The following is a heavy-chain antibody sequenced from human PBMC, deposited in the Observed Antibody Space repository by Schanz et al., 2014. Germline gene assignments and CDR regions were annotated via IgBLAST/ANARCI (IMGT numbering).Heavy chain of an antibody. V-gene: IGHV3-11*05. CDR1: GFTFSAYY. CDR3: AASGSWHPSTDY. CDR2: ISGSGTYT. J-gene: IGHJ4*02. D-gene: IGHD2-15*01. Sequence: QVQLVESGGGVVQPGRSLRLSCAASGFTFSAYYMDWVRQAPGKGLEWVSYISGSGTYTNYAGSVKGRFTISRDNAKSSLYLQMNSLRVEDTAVYYCAASGSWHPSTDYWGQGTLVTVSS.